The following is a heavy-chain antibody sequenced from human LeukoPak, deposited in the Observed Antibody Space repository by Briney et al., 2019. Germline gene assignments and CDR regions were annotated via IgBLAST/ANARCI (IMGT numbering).Heavy chain of an antibody. Sequence: GGSLRLSCAASGFTFSSYAMHWVRQAPGKGLEWVAVISYDGSNKYYADSVEGRFTISRDNSKNTLYLQMNSLRAEDTAVYYCARDDITGEGYIDYWGQGTLVTVSS. CDR3: ARDDITGEGYIDY. CDR1: GFTFSSYA. CDR2: ISYDGSNK. D-gene: IGHD7-27*01. J-gene: IGHJ4*02. V-gene: IGHV3-30-3*01.